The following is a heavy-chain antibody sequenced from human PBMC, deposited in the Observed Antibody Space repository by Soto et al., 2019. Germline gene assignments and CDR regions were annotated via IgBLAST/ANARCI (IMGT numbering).Heavy chain of an antibody. CDR3: ARGTGDYRYYYYYMDV. Sequence: PSETLSLTCAVSSGSISSSNWWSWVRQPPGKGLEWIGEIYHSGSTNYNPSLKSRVTISVDKSKNQFSLKLSSVTAADTAVYYYARGTGDYRYYYYYMDVWGKGTTVTVSS. CDR2: IYHSGST. D-gene: IGHD4-17*01. V-gene: IGHV4-4*02. CDR1: SGSISSSNW. J-gene: IGHJ6*03.